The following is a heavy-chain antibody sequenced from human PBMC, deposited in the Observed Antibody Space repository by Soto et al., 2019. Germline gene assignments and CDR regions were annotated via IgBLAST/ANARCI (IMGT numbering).Heavy chain of an antibody. V-gene: IGHV1-46*01. D-gene: IGHD3-22*01. J-gene: IGHJ4*02. CDR1: GYTFTSYY. CDR3: ARDGYYYDSSGYYRPLDY. CDR2: INPSGGST. Sequence: GASVKVSCKASGYTFTSYYMHWVRQAPGQGLEWMGIINPSGGSTSYAQKFQGRVTMTRDTSTSTVYMELSSLRSEDTAVYYCARDGYYYDSSGYYRPLDYWGQGTLVTVSS.